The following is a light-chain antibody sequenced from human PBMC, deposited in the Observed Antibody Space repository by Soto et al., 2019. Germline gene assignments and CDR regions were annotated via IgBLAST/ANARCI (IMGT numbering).Light chain of an antibody. CDR2: GAS. CDR3: QQYGSSPPT. Sequence: VLVKAPGTLSLSPGERSTLSCRASQSVSRYLTWYQQKPGQGPRVLIYGASSRATGIPDRFSGSGSGTDFTLTIDILEPEDFAVYYCQQYGSSPPTFCQGTKVDIK. V-gene: IGKV3-20*01. CDR1: QSVSRY. J-gene: IGKJ1*01.